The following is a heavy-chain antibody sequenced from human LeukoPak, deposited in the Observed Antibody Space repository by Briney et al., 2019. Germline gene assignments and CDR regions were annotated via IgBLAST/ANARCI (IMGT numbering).Heavy chain of an antibody. D-gene: IGHD6-19*01. J-gene: IGHJ4*02. CDR3: AKTSYSSGWPLDY. Sequence: GGSLRLSCAASGFTFSGYAMSWVRQAPGQGLEWVSTISGFGGSTYYADSVKGRFTISRDNSKNTLYLQMNSLRAEDTAVYSCAKTSYSSGWPLDYWGQGTLVTVSS. CDR1: GFTFSGYA. V-gene: IGHV3-23*01. CDR2: ISGFGGST.